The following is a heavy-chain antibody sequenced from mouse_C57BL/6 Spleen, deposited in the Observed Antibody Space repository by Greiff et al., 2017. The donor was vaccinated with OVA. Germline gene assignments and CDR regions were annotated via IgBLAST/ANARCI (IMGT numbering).Heavy chain of an antibody. CDR3: AAQGTLYDMDD. CDR1: GFSFTSYY. Sequence: QVQLKQSGPELVKPGASVKISCKASGFSFTSYYIHWVKQRPGQGLEWIGWIYPGSGNTKYNEKFKGKATLTADTSSSTAYMQLSSLTSEDSAVYCCAAQGTLYDMDDWGQGTTVTVSS. J-gene: IGHJ4*01. D-gene: IGHD3-2*02. V-gene: IGHV1-66*01. CDR2: IYPGSGNT.